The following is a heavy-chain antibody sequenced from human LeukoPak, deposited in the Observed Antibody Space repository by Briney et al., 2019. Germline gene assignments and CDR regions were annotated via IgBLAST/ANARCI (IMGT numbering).Heavy chain of an antibody. V-gene: IGHV4-34*01. J-gene: IGHJ3*02. D-gene: IGHD2-15*01. CDR2: INNSGST. CDR1: SGSFSGYY. CDR3: ARETCGGGTCDAFDM. Sequence: SETLSLTCAVYSGSFSGYYWSWIRQPPGKGLEWIGEINNSGSTNYSPSLKSRVTMSVDTSKNQFSLKLSSVTAADTAVYYCARETCGGGTCDAFDMWGQGTMVTVSS.